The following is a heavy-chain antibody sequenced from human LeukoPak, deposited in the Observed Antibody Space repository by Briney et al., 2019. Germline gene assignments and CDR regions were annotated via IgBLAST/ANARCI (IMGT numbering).Heavy chain of an antibody. CDR3: ARDVEANWNDEVWDAFDI. J-gene: IGHJ3*02. CDR2: MNPNSGNT. CDR1: GYTFTSYD. Sequence: ASVKVSCKASGYTFTSYDINWVRQATGQGLEWMGWMNPNSGNTGYAQKFQGRVTMTRNTSISTAYMELRSLRSDDTAVYYCARDVEANWNDEVWDAFDIWGQGTMVTVSS. V-gene: IGHV1-8*01. D-gene: IGHD1-1*01.